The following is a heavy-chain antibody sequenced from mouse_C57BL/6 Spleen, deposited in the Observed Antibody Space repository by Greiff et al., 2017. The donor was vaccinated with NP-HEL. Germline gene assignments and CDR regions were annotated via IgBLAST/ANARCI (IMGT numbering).Heavy chain of an antibody. CDR2: IRLKSDNYAT. D-gene: IGHD2-1*01. CDR3: TFYYGNPFFAY. CDR1: GFTFSNYW. J-gene: IGHJ3*01. V-gene: IGHV6-3*01. Sequence: DVKLQESGGGLVQPGGSMKLSCVASGFTFSNYWMNWVRQSPEKGLEWVAQIRLKSDNYATQYAESVKGRFTISRDDSKSSVYLQMNNLRAEDTGIYYCTFYYGNPFFAYWGQGTLVTVSA.